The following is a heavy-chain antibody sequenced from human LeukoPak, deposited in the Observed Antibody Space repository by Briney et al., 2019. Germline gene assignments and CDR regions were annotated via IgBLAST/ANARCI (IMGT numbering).Heavy chain of an antibody. V-gene: IGHV3-66*01. CDR1: GFTVSSNY. CDR2: IYSGGST. Sequence: RPGGSLRLSCAASGFTVSSNYMSWVRQAPGKGLEWVSVIYSGGSTYYADSVKGRFTISRDNSKNTLYLQMNSLRAEDTAVYYCARARSGYYYGMDVWGQGTTVTVSS. J-gene: IGHJ6*02. CDR3: ARARSGYYYGMDV.